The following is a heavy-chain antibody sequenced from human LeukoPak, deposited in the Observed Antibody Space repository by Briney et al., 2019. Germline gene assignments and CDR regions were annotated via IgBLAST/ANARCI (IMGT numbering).Heavy chain of an antibody. CDR1: GFTFSFYW. D-gene: IGHD1-26*01. CDR2: IYSGGST. J-gene: IGHJ4*02. CDR3: AREDSGSHFLGY. Sequence: PGGSLRLSCAASGFTFSFYWMSWARLAPGKGLEWVSVIYSGGSTYFADSVKGRFTISRDSSENTLYLHMNSLRAEDTAVYYCAREDSGSHFLGYWGQGTLVTVSS. V-gene: IGHV3-53*01.